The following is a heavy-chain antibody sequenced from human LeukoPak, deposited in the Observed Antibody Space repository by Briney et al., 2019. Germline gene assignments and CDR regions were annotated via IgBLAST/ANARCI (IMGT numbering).Heavy chain of an antibody. D-gene: IGHD6-25*01. Sequence: GGSLRLSCAASGFTFSDAWMSWVRQAPGKGLEWVGHVRSETDGATTDYAAPVKGRFTISRDDSKNALHLQMNSLKTEDTAVYYCTTAAFHWGQGTLVTVSS. V-gene: IGHV3-15*01. CDR1: GFTFSDAW. CDR2: VRSETDGATT. CDR3: TTAAFH. J-gene: IGHJ1*01.